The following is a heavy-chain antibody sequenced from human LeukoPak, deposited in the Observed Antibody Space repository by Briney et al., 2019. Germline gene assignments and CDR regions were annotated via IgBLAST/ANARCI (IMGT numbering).Heavy chain of an antibody. CDR2: ISSSSSYI. Sequence: GGSLRLSCAASGFTFSSYSMNWVRQAPGKGLEWVSSISSSSSYIYYADSVKGRFTISRDNAKNSLYLQMNSLRAEDTALYYCAKASGRHFFDYWGQGTLVTVSS. V-gene: IGHV3-21*04. CDR3: AKASGRHFFDY. J-gene: IGHJ4*02. CDR1: GFTFSSYS.